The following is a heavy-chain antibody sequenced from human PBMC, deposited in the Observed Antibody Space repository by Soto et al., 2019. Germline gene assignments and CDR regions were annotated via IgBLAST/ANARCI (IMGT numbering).Heavy chain of an antibody. V-gene: IGHV1-69*13. CDR2: IIPIFGTA. J-gene: IGHJ6*02. D-gene: IGHD3-10*01. CDR1: GGTFSSYA. Sequence: ASVKVACKASGGTFSSYAISWVRQAPGQGLEWMGGIIPIFGTANYAQKFQGRVTITADESTSTAYMELSSLRSEDTAVYYCAEGFGELFTPTYYYYGMDVWGQGTTVTVSS. CDR3: AEGFGELFTPTYYYYGMDV.